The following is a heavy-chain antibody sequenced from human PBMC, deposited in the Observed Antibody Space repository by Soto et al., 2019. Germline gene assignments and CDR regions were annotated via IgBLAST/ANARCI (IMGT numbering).Heavy chain of an antibody. CDR2: IRSKAYGGTT. CDR1: GFTFGDYA. V-gene: IGHV3-49*03. Sequence: EVQLVETGGGLIQPGRSLRLSCTGSGFTFGDYAMSWFRQAPGKGLEWVGVIRSKAYGGTTEYDASVRGRFTISRDDSKSIAYLQMNSLQTEDTAVYYCVRRQYLDYWGQGTLVTVSS. CDR3: VRRQYLDY. J-gene: IGHJ4*02.